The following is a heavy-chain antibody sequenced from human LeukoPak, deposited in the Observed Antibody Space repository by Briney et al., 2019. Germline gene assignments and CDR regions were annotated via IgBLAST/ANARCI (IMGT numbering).Heavy chain of an antibody. V-gene: IGHV4-34*01. Sequence: SETLSLTCAVYGGSFSGYYWSWIRQPPGKGLEWIGEINHSGSTNYNPSLKSRVTISVDTSKNQFSLKLSSVTAADTAVYYCARVRMGLWSGSGVDYWGQGTLVTVSS. CDR1: GGSFSGYY. CDR3: ARVRMGLWSGSGVDY. J-gene: IGHJ4*02. CDR2: INHSGST. D-gene: IGHD3-3*01.